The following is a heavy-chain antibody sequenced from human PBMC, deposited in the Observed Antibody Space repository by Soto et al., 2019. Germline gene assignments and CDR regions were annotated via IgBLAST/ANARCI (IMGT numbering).Heavy chain of an antibody. Sequence: EVQLVESGGGLVQPGESLRLSCAASGFTFSNSWMSWVRQAPGKGLEWVANIKEDGREKDYVDPVKGRFTITRDNAKNSLYLQMNNLGAEDTAVYFCTRKRFGMDVWGQGTTVTVSS. CDR2: IKEDGREK. CDR1: GFTFSNSW. J-gene: IGHJ6*02. V-gene: IGHV3-7*03. CDR3: TRKRFGMDV.